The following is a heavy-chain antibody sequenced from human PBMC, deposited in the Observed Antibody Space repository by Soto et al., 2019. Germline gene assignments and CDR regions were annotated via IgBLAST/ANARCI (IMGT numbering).Heavy chain of an antibody. J-gene: IGHJ5*02. D-gene: IGHD3-22*01. CDR3: ARGPHSSGYRNNWFDP. Sequence: QVQLQESGPGLVKPSQTLSLTCTVSGGSISSGGYYWSWIRQHPGKGLAWIGYIYYSGSTYYNPSLKSRVTISVDTSKNQFSPKLRSVTAADTAVYYCARGPHSSGYRNNWFDPWGQGTLVTVSS. V-gene: IGHV4-31*03. CDR2: IYYSGST. CDR1: GGSISSGGYY.